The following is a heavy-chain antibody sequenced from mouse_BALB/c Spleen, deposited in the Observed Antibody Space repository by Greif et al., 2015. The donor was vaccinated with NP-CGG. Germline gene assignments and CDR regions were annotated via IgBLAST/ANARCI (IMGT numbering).Heavy chain of an antibody. Sequence: DVQLQESGTVLARPGASVKMSCKASGYTFTSYWMHWVKQRPGQGLEWIGAIYPGNSDTSYNQKFKGKAKLTAVTSTSTAYMELSSLTNEDSAVYYCTRRDSLLRPAWFAYWGQGTLVTVSA. CDR3: TRRDSLLRPAWFAY. CDR2: IYPGNSDT. D-gene: IGHD1-2*01. V-gene: IGHV1-5*01. J-gene: IGHJ3*01. CDR1: GYTFTSYW.